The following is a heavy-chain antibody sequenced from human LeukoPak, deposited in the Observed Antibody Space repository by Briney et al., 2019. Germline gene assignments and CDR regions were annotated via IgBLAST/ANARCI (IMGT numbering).Heavy chain of an antibody. CDR2: INPSGGST. CDR1: GYTFTSYY. D-gene: IGHD3-3*01. V-gene: IGHV1-46*01. J-gene: IGHJ5*02. CDR3: ARDVRFLEWLSYNWFDP. Sequence: VSVKVSCKASGYTFTSYYMHWVRQAPGQGLEWMGIINPSGGSTSYAQKFQGRVTMTRDTSTSTVYMELSSLRSEDTAVYYCARDVRFLEWLSYNWFDPWGQGTLVTVSS.